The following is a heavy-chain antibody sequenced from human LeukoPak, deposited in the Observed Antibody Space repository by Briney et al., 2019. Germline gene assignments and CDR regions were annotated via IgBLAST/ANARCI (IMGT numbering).Heavy chain of an antibody. J-gene: IGHJ4*02. CDR1: GFSFSSYW. CDR2: IKQDGSEK. Sequence: GGSLRLSCAASGFSFSSYWMSWVRQAPGKGLEWVANIKQDGSEKYYVDSVKGRFTISRDNAKNSLYLQMNSLRAEDTAVYYCASGIAARRFDYWGQGTLVTVSS. D-gene: IGHD6-6*01. V-gene: IGHV3-7*01. CDR3: ASGIAARRFDY.